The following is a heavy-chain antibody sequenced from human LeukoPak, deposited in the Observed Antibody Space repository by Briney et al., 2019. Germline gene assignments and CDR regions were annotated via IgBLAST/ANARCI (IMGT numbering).Heavy chain of an antibody. V-gene: IGHV4-39*01. CDR2: IYYSGST. CDR3: ARHKDYYYSYMDV. Sequence: SETLSLTCAVYGGSFSGYYWGWIRQPPGKGLEWIGTIYYSGSTYYNPSLTSRVTISVDTSKNQFSLKLSSVTAADTAVYYCARHKDYYYSYMDVWGKGTTVTISS. J-gene: IGHJ6*03. CDR1: GGSFSGYY.